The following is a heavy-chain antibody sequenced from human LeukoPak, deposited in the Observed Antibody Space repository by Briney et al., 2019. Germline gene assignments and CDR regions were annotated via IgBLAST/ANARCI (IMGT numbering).Heavy chain of an antibody. D-gene: IGHD2-2*01. J-gene: IGHJ4*02. V-gene: IGHV1-69*04. CDR3: ARGDRSVASPLVVVY. CDR1: GGTFSSYA. Sequence: GASVKVSCKASGGTFSSYAISWVRQAPGQGLEWMGRIIPILGIANYAQKFQGRVTITADKSTSTAYMELSSLRSEDTAVYYCARGDRSVASPLVVVYWGQGTLVTVSS. CDR2: IIPILGIA.